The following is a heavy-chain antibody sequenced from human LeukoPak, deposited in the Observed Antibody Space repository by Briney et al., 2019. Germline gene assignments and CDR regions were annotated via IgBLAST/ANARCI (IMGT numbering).Heavy chain of an antibody. J-gene: IGHJ4*02. CDR1: GFTFSSYW. V-gene: IGHV3-30*03. D-gene: IGHD3-10*01. CDR2: ISYDGSNK. CDR3: ARGITMVRVFDY. Sequence: GGSLRLSCAASGFTFSSYWMSWVRQAPGKGLEWVAVISYDGSNKYYADSVKGRFTISRDNSKNTLYLQMNSLRAEDTAVYYCARGITMVRVFDYWGQGTLVTVSS.